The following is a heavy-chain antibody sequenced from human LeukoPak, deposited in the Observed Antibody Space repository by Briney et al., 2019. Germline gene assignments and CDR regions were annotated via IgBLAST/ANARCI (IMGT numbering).Heavy chain of an antibody. D-gene: IGHD1-26*01. J-gene: IGHJ4*02. CDR3: ARANSGTYSSPWDY. CDR2: IYYSGST. V-gene: IGHV4-59*12. Sequence: PSETLSLTCTVSGGSISSFYWTWIRQSPGKGLEWIGCIYYSGSTNYNPSLKSRVSISIDTSKNQFSLKLSSVTAADTAVYYCARANSGTYSSPWDYWGQGTLVNVSS. CDR1: GGSISSFY.